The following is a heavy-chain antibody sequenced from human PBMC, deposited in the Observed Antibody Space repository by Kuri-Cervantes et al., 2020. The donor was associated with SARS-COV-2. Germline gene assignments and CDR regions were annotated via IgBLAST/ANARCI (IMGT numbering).Heavy chain of an antibody. Sequence: GESLKISCAASGFTFSSYAMHWVRQAPGKGLEWVAFISNDGTNKDYLASGKGRFTISRDNSQNTLYLQMQSLRSEDSAFYYCARDRLGVHDSWGQGTLVTVSS. CDR3: ARDRLGVHDS. CDR1: GFTFSSYA. J-gene: IGHJ4*02. CDR2: ISNDGTNK. D-gene: IGHD2-8*01. V-gene: IGHV3-30*03.